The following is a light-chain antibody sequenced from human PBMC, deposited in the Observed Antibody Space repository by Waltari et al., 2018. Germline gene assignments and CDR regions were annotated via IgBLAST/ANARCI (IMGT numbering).Light chain of an antibody. CDR2: GAS. Sequence: ETVMTQSPATLSVSPGERATLSCRASQSVSTNLAWYQQKPGQAPRLLIYGASTRATGVPARFGVTGSGTEFTLTIDSLQSEDFAVYYCQQYSIWPPITFGQGTRLEIK. J-gene: IGKJ5*01. CDR3: QQYSIWPPIT. V-gene: IGKV3-15*01. CDR1: QSVSTN.